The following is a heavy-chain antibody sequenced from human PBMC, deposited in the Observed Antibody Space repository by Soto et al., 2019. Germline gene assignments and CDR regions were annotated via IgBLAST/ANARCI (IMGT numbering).Heavy chain of an antibody. V-gene: IGHV3-23*01. Sequence: EVQLLESGGGLVQAGGSLRLSCAASGFTLSSYAMSWVRQAPGKGLEWVSAISGSGGTTYYADSVKGRFTISRDTSKNTLYLQMNSLRAEDTAVYYCAKVERYYYDSSGYYSSPLFWGQGTLVTVSS. CDR3: AKVERYYYDSSGYYSSPLF. J-gene: IGHJ4*02. CDR2: ISGSGGTT. D-gene: IGHD3-22*01. CDR1: GFTLSSYA.